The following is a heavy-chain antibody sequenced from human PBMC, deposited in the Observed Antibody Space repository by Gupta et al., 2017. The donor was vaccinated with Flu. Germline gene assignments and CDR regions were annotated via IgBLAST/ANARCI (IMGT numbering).Heavy chain of an antibody. D-gene: IGHD3-22*01. V-gene: IGHV3-30*18. CDR1: GFTFSSYG. J-gene: IGHJ4*02. CDR2: ISYDGSNK. CDR3: AKDRYYDSSGDPRPYYFDY. Sequence: QVQLVESGGGVVQPGRSLRLSCAASGFTFSSYGMHWVRQAPGKGLEWVAVISYDGSNKYYADSVKGRFTISRDNSKNTLYLQMNSLRAEDTAVYYCAKDRYYDSSGDPRPYYFDYWGQGTLVTVSS.